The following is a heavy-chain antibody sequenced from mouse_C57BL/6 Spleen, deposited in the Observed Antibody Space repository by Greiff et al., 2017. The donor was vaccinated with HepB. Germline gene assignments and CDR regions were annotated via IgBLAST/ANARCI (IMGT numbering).Heavy chain of an antibody. CDR1: GFSLTSYG. D-gene: IGHD1-1*01. J-gene: IGHJ4*01. CDR3: ASSSSSYYYAMDY. CDR2: IGRDGST. Sequence: VQLQQSGPGLVAPSQSLSITCTVSGFSLTSYGVHWVRQPPGKGLEWLVVIGRDGSTTYNSAPKSRLSISKDNSKSQVFLKMNILQTDDTAMYYCASSSSSYYYAMDYWGQGTSVTVSS. V-gene: IGHV2-6*03.